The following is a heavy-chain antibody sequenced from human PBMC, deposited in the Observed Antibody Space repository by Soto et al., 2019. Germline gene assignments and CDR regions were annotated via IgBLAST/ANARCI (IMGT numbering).Heavy chain of an antibody. V-gene: IGHV3-53*01. CDR2: FYTGRST. Sequence: GGSLRLSCAASGLSVTNNYMSWVRQRPGKGLEWVASFYTGRSTYYATSVEGRFTISRDDSRNSISFQMNSLRAEDSAVYYCVASSSSYYFEYWGHGTLVTVSS. CDR1: GLSVTNNY. CDR3: VASSSSYYFEY. J-gene: IGHJ4*01.